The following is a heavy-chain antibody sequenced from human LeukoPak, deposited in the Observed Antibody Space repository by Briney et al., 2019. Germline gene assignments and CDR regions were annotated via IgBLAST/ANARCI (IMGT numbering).Heavy chain of an antibody. D-gene: IGHD6-13*01. Sequence: GESLQISCKGSGYRFTSYWISWVRPMPGKGLEWMGRIDPSDSYTNYSPSFQGHVTISADKSISTAYLQWSSLKASDTAMYYCARHDIAAAGTEDAFDIWGQGTMVTVSS. CDR3: ARHDIAAAGTEDAFDI. CDR2: IDPSDSYT. CDR1: GYRFTSYW. J-gene: IGHJ3*02. V-gene: IGHV5-10-1*01.